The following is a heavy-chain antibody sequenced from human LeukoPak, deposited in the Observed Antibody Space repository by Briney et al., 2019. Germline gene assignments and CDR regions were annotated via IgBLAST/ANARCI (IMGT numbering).Heavy chain of an antibody. V-gene: IGHV4-38-2*02. Sequence: SETLSLTCTVSGYSISSGYYWDWIRQPPGKGLEWIGTLSHSGSSYYNPSLKSRVTISVDTSKNQFSLKLSSVTAADTAVYYCARRRWTVAGIDTSLDPWGQGTLVTVSS. CDR3: ARRRWTVAGIDTSLDP. D-gene: IGHD6-19*01. CDR2: LSHSGSS. J-gene: IGHJ5*02. CDR1: GYSISSGYY.